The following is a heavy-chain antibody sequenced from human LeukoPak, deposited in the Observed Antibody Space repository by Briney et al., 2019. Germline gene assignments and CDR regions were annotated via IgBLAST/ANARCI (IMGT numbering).Heavy chain of an antibody. V-gene: IGHV4-31*03. CDR3: AXXXXXSGHWYYDL. CDR1: GDSIATGGKY. J-gene: IGHJ2*01. Sequence: PSETLSLTCTLSGDSIATGGKYWTWIRQSPGKGLEWIGYIHHTGSTYFNPSLKGRVILSVDTSENHFSLKLTSATAADTAIYYCAXXXXXSGHWYYDLWGRG. CDR2: IHHTGST.